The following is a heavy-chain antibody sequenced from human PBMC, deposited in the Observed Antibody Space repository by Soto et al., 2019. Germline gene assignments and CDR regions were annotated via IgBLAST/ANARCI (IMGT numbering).Heavy chain of an antibody. CDR1: GYTFTRYY. Sequence: QVQLVQSGAEVKKPGASVKVSCMDSGYTFTRYYINWVRQAPGQGLECMGWVSAYTGNTHYEQKIQGRVTLTTDKSSSTAYMELRSMRSDDTAVYFCARGGQWDFLSDYWGQGTLVTVSS. CDR2: VSAYTGNT. D-gene: IGHD1-26*01. V-gene: IGHV1-18*01. CDR3: ARGGQWDFLSDY. J-gene: IGHJ4*02.